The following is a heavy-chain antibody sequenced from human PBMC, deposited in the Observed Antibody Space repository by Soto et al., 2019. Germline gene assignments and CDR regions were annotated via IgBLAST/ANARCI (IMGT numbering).Heavy chain of an antibody. CDR2: INHSGST. CDR3: ARGPRPYGSSGYYAPPRTFFDY. V-gene: IGHV4-34*01. CDR1: GGSFSGYY. D-gene: IGHD3-22*01. Sequence: SETLSLTCAVYGGSFSGYYWSWIRQPPGKGLEWIGEINHSGSTNYNPSLKSRVAISVDTSKNQFSLKLSSVTAADTAVYYCARGPRPYGSSGYYAPPRTFFDYWGQGTLVTVSS. J-gene: IGHJ4*02.